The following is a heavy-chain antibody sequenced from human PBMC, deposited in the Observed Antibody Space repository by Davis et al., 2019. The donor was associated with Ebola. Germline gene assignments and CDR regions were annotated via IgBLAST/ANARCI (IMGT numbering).Heavy chain of an antibody. D-gene: IGHD3-22*01. J-gene: IGHJ4*02. CDR1: GFTFSSYT. V-gene: IGHV3-21*01. Sequence: GESLKISCAASGFTFSSYTMNWVRQAPGKGLEWVSSISSSSRYIYYADSVKGRFTISRDNAKNSLYLQMNSLRAEDTAVYYCAREADYYDSSGYSHYCDYWGQGTLVTVSS. CDR2: ISSSSRYI. CDR3: AREADYYDSSGYSHYCDY.